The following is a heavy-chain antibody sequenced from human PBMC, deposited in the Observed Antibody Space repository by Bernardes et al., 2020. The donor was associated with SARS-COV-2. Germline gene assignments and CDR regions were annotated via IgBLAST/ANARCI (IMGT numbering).Heavy chain of an antibody. CDR3: ANDRKTYASAWSQFYYYGMDV. CDR2: ISESGDST. D-gene: IGHD2-2*01. CDR1: GFPFTNSV. V-gene: IGHV3-23*01. J-gene: IGHJ6*02. Sequence: GGSLRLSCVASGFPFTNSVLTWVRQAPGKGLEWVSTISESGDSTYYADSVKGRFTISRDNSRNTLFLQMNTPRAEDTAVYFCANDRKTYASAWSQFYYYGMDVWGQGTTVTVSS.